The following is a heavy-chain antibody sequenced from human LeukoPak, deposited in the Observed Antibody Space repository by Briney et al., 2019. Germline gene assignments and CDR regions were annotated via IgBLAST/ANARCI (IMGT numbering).Heavy chain of an antibody. J-gene: IGHJ4*02. CDR2: ISYDGSNK. V-gene: IGHV3-30*04. CDR1: GFTFSSYA. Sequence: GGSLRLSCAASGFTFSSYAMHWVRQAPGKGLEWVAVISYDGSNKCYADSVKGRFTISRDNAKNSVYLQMNSLRAEDTAVYYCATYIIGPTIDYWGQGTLVTVSS. CDR3: ATYIIGPTIDY. D-gene: IGHD3-10*01.